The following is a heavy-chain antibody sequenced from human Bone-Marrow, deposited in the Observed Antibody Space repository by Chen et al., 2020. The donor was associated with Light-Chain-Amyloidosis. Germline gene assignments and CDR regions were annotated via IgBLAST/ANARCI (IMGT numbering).Heavy chain of an antibody. D-gene: IGHD6-19*01. V-gene: IGHV3-30*02. Sequence: QVQLVESGGGVVQPGGSLRLSCAASGFTFSSYDMHWVRQAPGKGLEWVAFIRYDGSNKDYADSVKGRFTSSRDNSTNTLYLQMNSLRAEDTAVYYCARYSSVWLHFDYWGQGTLVTVSS. CDR2: IRYDGSNK. J-gene: IGHJ4*02. CDR1: GFTFSSYD. CDR3: ARYSSVWLHFDY.